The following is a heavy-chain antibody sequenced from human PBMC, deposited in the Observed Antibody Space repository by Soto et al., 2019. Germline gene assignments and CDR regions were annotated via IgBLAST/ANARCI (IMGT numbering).Heavy chain of an antibody. V-gene: IGHV4-61*01. CDR2: IYYSGST. D-gene: IGHD5-18*01. CDR3: ARGLYSYGPFDY. CDR1: GGSVSSGSYY. J-gene: IGHJ4*02. Sequence: SETLSLTCTVSGGSVSSGSYYWSWIRQPPGKGLEWIGYIYYSGSTNYNPSLKGRVTISVDTSKNQCSLKLSSVTAADTAVYYCARGLYSYGPFDYWGQGTLVTVSS.